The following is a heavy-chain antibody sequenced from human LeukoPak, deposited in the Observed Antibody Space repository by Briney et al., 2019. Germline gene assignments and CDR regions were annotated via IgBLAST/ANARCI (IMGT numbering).Heavy chain of an antibody. D-gene: IGHD2-2*01. CDR2: ISGSGGST. V-gene: IGHV3-23*01. Sequence: PGGSLRLSCEASRFTFSIYAMSWVRQAPGKGLEWVSAISGSGGSTYYADSVKGRFTISRDNSKNTLYLQMNSLRAEDTAVYYCAKSPSVVVPAYWGQGTLVTVSS. CDR1: RFTFSIYA. J-gene: IGHJ4*02. CDR3: AKSPSVVVPAY.